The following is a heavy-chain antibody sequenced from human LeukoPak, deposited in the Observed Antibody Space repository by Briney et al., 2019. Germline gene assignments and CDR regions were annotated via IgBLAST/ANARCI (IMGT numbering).Heavy chain of an antibody. CDR3: ARGTVAVYDILTGPDY. J-gene: IGHJ4*02. V-gene: IGHV1-69*04. CDR1: GGTFSSYA. Sequence: SVKVSCKASGGTFSSYAISWVRQAPGQGLEWMGRIIPILGIANYAQKFQGRVTITADKSTSTAYMELSSLRSEDTAVYYCARGTVAVYDILTGPDYWGQGTLVTVSS. CDR2: IIPILGIA. D-gene: IGHD3-9*01.